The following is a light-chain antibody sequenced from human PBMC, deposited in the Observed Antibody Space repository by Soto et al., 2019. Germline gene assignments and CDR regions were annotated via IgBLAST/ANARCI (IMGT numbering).Light chain of an antibody. CDR1: SSDVGGYNY. Sequence: QSVLTQPASVSGSPRQSITISCTGTSSDVGGYNYVSWYQQHPGKVPKLMIYEVSNRPSGVSSRFSGSKSGNTASLTISELQAEDEADYYCSSYTSSNTYVFGTGTKVTVL. CDR3: SSYTSSNTYV. V-gene: IGLV2-14*01. CDR2: EVS. J-gene: IGLJ1*01.